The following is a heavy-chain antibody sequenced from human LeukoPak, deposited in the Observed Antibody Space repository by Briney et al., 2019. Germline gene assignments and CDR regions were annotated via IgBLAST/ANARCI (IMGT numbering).Heavy chain of an antibody. CDR3: ARWRCSSTSCFLDF. Sequence: GGSLRLSCAASGFTFSNYWMSWARQAPGKGLEWVANIKQDGSEKYYVDSVKGRFTISRDNAKNSLHLQMNSLRAEDTAVYYCARWRCSSTSCFLDFWGQGTLVTVSS. CDR2: IKQDGSEK. D-gene: IGHD2-2*01. CDR1: GFTFSNYW. J-gene: IGHJ4*02. V-gene: IGHV3-7*01.